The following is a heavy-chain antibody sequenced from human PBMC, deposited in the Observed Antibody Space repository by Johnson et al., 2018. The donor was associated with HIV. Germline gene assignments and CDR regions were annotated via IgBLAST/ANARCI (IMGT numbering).Heavy chain of an antibody. CDR3: AKDLDTLAPYVAFDI. D-gene: IGHD2/OR15-2a*01. Sequence: QVQLVESGGGLVKPGGSLRLSCAASGFSFSNYGMHWVRQAPGKGLEWVVVISYDGSNKYYADSVKGRFIISRDSSKKTLYLQMNSLRAEDTAVYYCAKDLDTLAPYVAFDIWGQGTMVSVSS. V-gene: IGHV3-30*18. CDR1: GFSFSNYG. J-gene: IGHJ3*02. CDR2: ISYDGSNK.